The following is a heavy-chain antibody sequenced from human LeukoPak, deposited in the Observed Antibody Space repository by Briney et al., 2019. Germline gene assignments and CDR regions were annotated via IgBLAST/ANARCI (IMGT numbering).Heavy chain of an antibody. V-gene: IGHV3-64*01. CDR2: ISSNGGST. Sequence: GGSLRLSCAASGFTFSAYGMHWVRQAPGKGLEYVSAISSNGGSTYYANSVEGRFTISRDNSKNTLYLQMGSLRAEDMAVYYCASPGAYYWGQGTLVTVSS. CDR3: ASPGAYY. J-gene: IGHJ4*02. CDR1: GFTFSAYG.